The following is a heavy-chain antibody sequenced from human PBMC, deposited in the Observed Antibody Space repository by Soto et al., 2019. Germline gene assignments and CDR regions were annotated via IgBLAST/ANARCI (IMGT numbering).Heavy chain of an antibody. CDR1: GYTFTDYW. CDR3: PRHISNFRYYYSAMDV. Sequence: GESLKISCKGSGYTFTDYWIGWVRQLPGKGLEWMGIIYPGDSDTRYSPSFQGQVTITADKSTSTAYLQWNTLKASDTAMYYCPRHISNFRYYYSAMDVWGQGTTVTVSS. V-gene: IGHV5-51*01. J-gene: IGHJ6*02. CDR2: IYPGDSDT. D-gene: IGHD1-1*01.